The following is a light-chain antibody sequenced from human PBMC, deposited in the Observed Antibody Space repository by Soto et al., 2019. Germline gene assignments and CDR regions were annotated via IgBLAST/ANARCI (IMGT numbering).Light chain of an antibody. CDR3: YSAADNPWV. Sequence: SSELTQPSSVSVSPGQTARITCSGDVLAKKYARWFQQKPGQAPVLVIYKDSERPSGIPERFSGSSSGTTVTLTISGAQVEDEADYYCYSAADNPWVFGGGTKLTVL. J-gene: IGLJ3*02. V-gene: IGLV3-27*01. CDR1: VLAKKY. CDR2: KDS.